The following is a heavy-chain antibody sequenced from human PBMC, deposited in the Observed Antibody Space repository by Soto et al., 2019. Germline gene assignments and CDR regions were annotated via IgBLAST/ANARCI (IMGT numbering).Heavy chain of an antibody. V-gene: IGHV3-48*03. CDR1: RFTFSRYE. J-gene: IGHJ6*02. CDR2: ISSSGSTI. Sequence: PGGSLRLSCAASRFTFSRYEMNWGRQAPGKGLAGVSYISSSGSTIYYADSVKGRFTISRDDSKNSLYLQMNSLRAEDTAVYYCARFLGMVRGYYYYGMDVWGQGTTVTSP. CDR3: ARFLGMVRGYYYYGMDV. D-gene: IGHD3-10*01.